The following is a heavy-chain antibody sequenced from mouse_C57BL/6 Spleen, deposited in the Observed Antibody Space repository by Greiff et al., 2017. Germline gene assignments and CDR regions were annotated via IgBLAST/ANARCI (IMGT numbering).Heavy chain of an antibody. J-gene: IGHJ1*03. Sequence: VQLQQSGAELVRPGASVKLSCTASGFNIKDYYMHWVKQRPEQGLEWIGRIDPEDGDTEYAPKFQGKATMTADTSSNTAYLQLSRLTSEDTAVYYCTTGTAVGYFDVWGTGTTVTVSS. CDR2: IDPEDGDT. V-gene: IGHV14-1*01. CDR3: TTGTAVGYFDV. D-gene: IGHD1-1*01. CDR1: GFNIKDYY.